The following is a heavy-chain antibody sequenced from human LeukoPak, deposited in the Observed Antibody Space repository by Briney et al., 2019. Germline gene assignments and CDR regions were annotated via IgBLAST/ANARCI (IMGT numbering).Heavy chain of an antibody. J-gene: IGHJ4*02. V-gene: IGHV3-23*01. CDR2: ISGSGTDT. D-gene: IGHD6-13*01. CDR1: GFTFSSYA. Sequence: GGSLRLSCGGSGFTFSSYAMSWVRQAPGKGLEWVSAISGSGTDTFYANSVKGRFTISRDNSKNTLYLQMNSLRAEDTAVYYCARGLHSPIAAAGRFFDYWGQGTLVTVSS. CDR3: ARGLHSPIAAAGRFFDY.